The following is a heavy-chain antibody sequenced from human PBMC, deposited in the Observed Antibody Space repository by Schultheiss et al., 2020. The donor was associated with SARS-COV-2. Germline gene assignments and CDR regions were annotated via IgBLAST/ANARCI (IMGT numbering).Heavy chain of an antibody. CDR3: ARDWGGWYAEYFQH. CDR1: GGTFSSYT. CDR2: IIPILGIA. V-gene: IGHV1-69*04. Sequence: SVKVSCKASGGTFSSYTISWVRQAPGQGLEWMGRIIPILGIANYAQKFQGRVTITRDTSASTAYMELSSLRSEDTAVYYCARDWGGWYAEYFQHWGQGTLVTVSS. D-gene: IGHD6-19*01. J-gene: IGHJ1*01.